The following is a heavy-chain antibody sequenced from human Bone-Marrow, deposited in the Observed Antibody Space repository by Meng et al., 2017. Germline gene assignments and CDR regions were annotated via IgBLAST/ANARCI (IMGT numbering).Heavy chain of an antibody. V-gene: IGHV3-20*04. Sequence: GESLKISCAASGFTFDDYGMSWVRQAPGKGLEWVSGINWNGGSTGYADSVKGRFTISRDNAKNSLYLQMNSLRAEDTALYYCARDADYGDVNDASDIWGQGTMVTVSS. J-gene: IGHJ3*02. D-gene: IGHD4-17*01. CDR2: INWNGGST. CDR1: GFTFDDYG. CDR3: ARDADYGDVNDASDI.